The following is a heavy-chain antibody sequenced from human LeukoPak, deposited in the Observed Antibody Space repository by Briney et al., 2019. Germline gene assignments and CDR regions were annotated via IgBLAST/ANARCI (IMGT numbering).Heavy chain of an antibody. J-gene: IGHJ4*02. CDR3: ARDYDFWSGYRVFDY. D-gene: IGHD3-3*01. V-gene: IGHV3-11*04. Sequence: GGSLRLSCAASGFTFSNYYMSWIRQAPGKGLEWVSYINTIGTTIYYADSQKGRFTISRDNAKNSLHLQMNSLRAEDTAVYYCARDYDFWSGYRVFDYWGQGTLVTVSS. CDR1: GFTFSNYY. CDR2: INTIGTTI.